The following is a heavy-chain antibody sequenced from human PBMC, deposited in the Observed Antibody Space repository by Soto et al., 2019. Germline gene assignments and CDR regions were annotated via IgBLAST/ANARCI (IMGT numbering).Heavy chain of an antibody. CDR3: ARDTNCGNYDTPRYYFDS. D-gene: IGHD1-26*01. J-gene: IGHJ4*01. Sequence: GGSLRLSCAASGFTFSSFPVHWVRQAPGKGLEWVAVISYDGSDKDYADSVKGRFTISRDNSKNTVYLQMNSLRPEDTAVYYCARDTNCGNYDTPRYYFDSWGPGYLVTVSP. CDR2: ISYDGSDK. V-gene: IGHV3-30-3*01. CDR1: GFTFSSFP.